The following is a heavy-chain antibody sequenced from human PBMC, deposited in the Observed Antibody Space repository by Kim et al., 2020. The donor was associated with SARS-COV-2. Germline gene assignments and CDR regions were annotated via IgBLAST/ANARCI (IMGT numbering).Heavy chain of an antibody. CDR3: ARVSLTVTTRWFDP. J-gene: IGHJ5*02. Sequence: ADYVKCLFTLSRDTSKSTLYLQMNSLRAEDTAVYYCARVSLTVTTRWFDPWGQGTLVTVSS. D-gene: IGHD4-17*01. V-gene: IGHV3-53*01.